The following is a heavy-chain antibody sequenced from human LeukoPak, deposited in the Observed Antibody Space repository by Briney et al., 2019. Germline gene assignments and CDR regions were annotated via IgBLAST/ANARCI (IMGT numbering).Heavy chain of an antibody. J-gene: IGHJ6*02. CDR2: IIPILGIA. CDR3: ATSGPIYYYYYYGMDV. Sequence: SVKVSCKASGGTFSSYAISWVRQAPGQGLEWMGRIIPILGIANYAQKFQGRVTITADKSTSTTYMELSSLRSEDTAVYYCATSGPIYYYYYYGMDVWGQGTTVTVSS. D-gene: IGHD3-9*01. V-gene: IGHV1-69*04. CDR1: GGTFSSYA.